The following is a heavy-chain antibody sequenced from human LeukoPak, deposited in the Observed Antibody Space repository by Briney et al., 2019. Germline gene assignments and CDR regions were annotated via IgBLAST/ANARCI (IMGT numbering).Heavy chain of an antibody. CDR2: IYTSGST. V-gene: IGHV4-4*07. J-gene: IGHJ4*02. CDR1: GGSICSYY. CDR3: ARGGIAAPYYFDY. Sequence: SETLSLTCTVSGGSICSYYWSWIRQPAGKGLEWIGRIYTSGSTNYNPSLKSRVTMSVDTSKNQFSLKLSSVTAADTAVYYCARGGIAAPYYFDYWGQGTLVTVSS. D-gene: IGHD6-13*01.